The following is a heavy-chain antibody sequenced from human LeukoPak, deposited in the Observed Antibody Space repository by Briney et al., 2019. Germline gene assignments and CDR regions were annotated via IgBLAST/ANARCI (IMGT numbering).Heavy chain of an antibody. J-gene: IGHJ4*02. CDR2: IYHSGTT. V-gene: IGHV4-4*02. D-gene: IGHD2-2*01. CDR1: GGSISSSCW. Sequence: SETRTLACAVSGGSISSSCWWSSVRQPTGKGLEWIGEIYHSGTTNYNPSLKSRVTISVDKSKNQFSLKLSSVTAADTAVYYCARGLLGSTRSYFDYWGQGTLVTVSS. CDR3: ARGLLGSTRSYFDY.